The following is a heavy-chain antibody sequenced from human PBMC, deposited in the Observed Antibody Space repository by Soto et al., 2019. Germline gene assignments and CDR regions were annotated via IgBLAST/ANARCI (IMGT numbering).Heavy chain of an antibody. D-gene: IGHD2-2*01. CDR2: LSERGGHT. CDR1: GFTFRGYA. Sequence: GGSLRRSCAGSGFTFRGYAMTWVRRAPGKXLEWGSTLSERGGHTYYADSVKGRFTISRDNPKDTLYLQMNSLRAEDTAVYYCRKDSQSVSVPASRVYHMDAWRQRSTFTASS. V-gene: IGHV3-23*01. J-gene: IGHJ6*02. CDR3: RKDSQSVSVPASRVYHMDA.